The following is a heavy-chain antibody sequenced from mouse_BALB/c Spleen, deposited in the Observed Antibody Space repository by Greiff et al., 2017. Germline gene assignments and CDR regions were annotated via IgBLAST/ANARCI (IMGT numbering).Heavy chain of an antibody. D-gene: IGHD2-1*01. Sequence: EVNLVESGGGLVKPGGSLKLSCAASGFTFSDYGMAWVRQAPGKGPEWVAFISNLAYSIYYADTVTGRFTISRENAKNTLYLEMSSLRSEDTAMYYCAREYYGNLYFDYWGQGTTLTVSS. J-gene: IGHJ2*01. CDR3: AREYYGNLYFDY. CDR1: GFTFSDYG. CDR2: ISNLAYSI. V-gene: IGHV5-15*02.